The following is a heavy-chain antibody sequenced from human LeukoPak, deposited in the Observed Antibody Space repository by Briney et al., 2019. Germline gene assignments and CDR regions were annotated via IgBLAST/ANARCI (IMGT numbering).Heavy chain of an antibody. J-gene: IGHJ4*02. CDR2: IYYSGST. V-gene: IGHV4-39*01. CDR1: GGSISGSSYY. D-gene: IGHD3-22*01. Sequence: PSETLSLTCTVSGGSISGSSYYWGWIRQPPGKGLEWIGSIYYSGSTYYNPSLKSRVTISVDTSKNQFSLKLNSVTAADTAVYYCARRYYYDSSGYYYHFDFWGQGTLVTVSS. CDR3: ARRYYYDSSGYYYHFDF.